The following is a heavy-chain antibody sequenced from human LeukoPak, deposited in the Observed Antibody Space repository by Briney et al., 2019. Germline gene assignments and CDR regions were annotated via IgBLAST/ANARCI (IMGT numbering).Heavy chain of an antibody. CDR3: ARGSVYYYDSSGHP. J-gene: IGHJ5*02. D-gene: IGHD3-22*01. Sequence: SETLSLTCAVYGGSFSDYYWSWIRQPPGKGLEWIGYIYNSGSTNYNPSLKSRVTISIDTSKNQFSLKLSSVTAADTAVYYCARGSVYYYDSSGHPWGQGTLVTVSS. CDR2: IYNSGST. V-gene: IGHV4-59*01. CDR1: GGSFSDYY.